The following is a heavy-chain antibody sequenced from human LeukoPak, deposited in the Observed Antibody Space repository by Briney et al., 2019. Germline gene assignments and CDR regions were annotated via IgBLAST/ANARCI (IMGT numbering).Heavy chain of an antibody. Sequence: GGSLRLSCAASGFTFSSYAMHWVRQAPGKGLEWVAVISYDGSNKYYADSVKGRFTISRDNAKNSLYLQMNSLRAEDTAVYYCARSVDIDYWGQGTLVTVSS. CDR1: GFTFSSYA. CDR3: ARSVDIDY. J-gene: IGHJ4*02. D-gene: IGHD5-12*01. CDR2: ISYDGSNK. V-gene: IGHV3-30*04.